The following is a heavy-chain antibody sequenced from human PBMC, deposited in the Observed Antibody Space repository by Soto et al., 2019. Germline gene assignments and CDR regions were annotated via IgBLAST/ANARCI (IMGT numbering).Heavy chain of an antibody. CDR2: IYYSGST. CDR3: ATQEVGGSYVYTFDP. J-gene: IGHJ5*02. V-gene: IGHV4-39*01. D-gene: IGHD1-26*01. Sequence: QLQLQESGPGLVKPSETLSLTCTVSGGSISSSNYYWGWIRQPPGKGLEWIGSIYYSGSTYYNPPLKSRGTTSLDTSENQFSLKLSSVTAADTAVYYCATQEVGGSYVYTFDPWGQGTLVTVSS. CDR1: GGSISSSNYY.